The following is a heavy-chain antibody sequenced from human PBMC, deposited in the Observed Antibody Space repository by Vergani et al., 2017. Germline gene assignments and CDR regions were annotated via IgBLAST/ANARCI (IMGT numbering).Heavy chain of an antibody. CDR2: IIPIFGTA. D-gene: IGHD3-10*01. CDR3: ARHTMVLRVIIPSNWFDP. J-gene: IGHJ5*02. CDR1: GGTFSSYA. V-gene: IGHV1-69*01. Sequence: QVQLVQSGAEVKKPGSSVKVSCKASGGTFSSYAISWVRQAPGQGLEWMGGIIPIFGTANYAQKFQGRVTITADESTSTAYMELSSLRSADTDVYYCARHTMVLRVIIPSNWFDPWGQGTLVTVSS.